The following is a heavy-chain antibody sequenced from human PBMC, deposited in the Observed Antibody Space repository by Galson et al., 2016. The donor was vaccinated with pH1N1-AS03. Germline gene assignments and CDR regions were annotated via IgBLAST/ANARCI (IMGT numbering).Heavy chain of an antibody. V-gene: IGHV3-7*01. D-gene: IGHD1-26*01. CDR3: ATSGSYRFDY. Sequence: LRLSCAASGFTLSTYWMNWVRQVPGKGLEWIANVKQDGSEKHYVGSVRGRFTISRDNAKNSLYLRMNTLRVDDTAIYYCATSGSYRFDYWGQGALVTVSS. CDR1: GFTLSTYW. CDR2: VKQDGSEK. J-gene: IGHJ4*02.